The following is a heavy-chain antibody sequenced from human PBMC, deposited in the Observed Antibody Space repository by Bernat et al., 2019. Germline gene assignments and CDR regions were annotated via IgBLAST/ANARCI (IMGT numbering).Heavy chain of an antibody. CDR2: ISGDGGST. V-gene: IGHV3-43*02. Sequence: EVQLVESGGGVVQPGGSLRLPCAASGFTFDDYAMHWVRQAPGKGLEWVPLISGDGGSTYYADSVKGRFTISRDNSKNSLYLQMNSLRTEDTALYYCAKVGASLDLLQKDYYYGMDVWGQGTTVTVSS. J-gene: IGHJ6*02. CDR3: AKVGASLDLLQKDYYYGMDV. D-gene: IGHD1-26*01. CDR1: GFTFDDYA.